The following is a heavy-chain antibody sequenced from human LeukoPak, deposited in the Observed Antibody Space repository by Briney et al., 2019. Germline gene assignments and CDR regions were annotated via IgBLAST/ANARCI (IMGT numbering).Heavy chain of an antibody. CDR1: GFTFSSYA. CDR2: ISWNSGSI. Sequence: GGSLRLSCAASGFTFSSYAMSWVRQAPGKGLEWVSGISWNSGSIGYADSVKGRFTISRDNAKNSLYLQMNSLRAEDTALYYCAKDIFPVTMVRGVIKDYWGQGTLVTVSS. CDR3: AKDIFPVTMVRGVIKDY. D-gene: IGHD3-10*01. V-gene: IGHV3-9*01. J-gene: IGHJ4*02.